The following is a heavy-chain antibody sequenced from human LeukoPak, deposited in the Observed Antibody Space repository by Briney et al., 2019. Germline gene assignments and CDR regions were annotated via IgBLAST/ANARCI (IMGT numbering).Heavy chain of an antibody. CDR3: VRDGVRGSYDHTLFDY. CDR2: TDKVESEK. D-gene: IGHD3-22*01. CDR1: GFTFSSYW. J-gene: IGHJ4*02. V-gene: IGHV3-7*01. Sequence: GGSLRLSCAASGFTFSSYWMSWVRQGPGKGLEWVANTDKVESEKYYVDSVKGRFAISRDNANNSLYLQMNSLRAEDTAVYYCVRDGVRGSYDHTLFDYWGPGTLVTVSS.